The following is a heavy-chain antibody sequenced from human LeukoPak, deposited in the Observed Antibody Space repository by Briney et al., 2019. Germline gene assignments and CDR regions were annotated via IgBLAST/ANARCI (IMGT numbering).Heavy chain of an antibody. CDR1: GFTFSSYG. D-gene: IGHD3-10*01. CDR3: AKDRPPQYDSGTYSDY. CDR2: IRYDGSKK. V-gene: IGHV3-30*02. Sequence: GGSLRLSCVASGFTFSSYGIHWVRQAPGKGLEWVAFIRYDGSKKFYSDSVKGRFTISRDNSKNTLYLQMNSLRTEDTAVYFCAKDRPPQYDSGTYSDYWGQGTLVTVS. J-gene: IGHJ4*02.